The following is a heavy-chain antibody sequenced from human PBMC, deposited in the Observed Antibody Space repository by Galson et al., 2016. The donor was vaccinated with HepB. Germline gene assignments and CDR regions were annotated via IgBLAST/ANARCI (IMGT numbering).Heavy chain of an antibody. CDR1: GGTFSSYA. CDR2: IIPIFGTA. D-gene: IGHD6-6*01. Sequence: SVKVSCKASGGTFSSYAISWVRQAPGQGLEWMGGIIPIFGTANYAQKFQGRVTITADESTSTAYMELSNRRSEDTAVYYCARAREYSSSPEYYYYGMDVWGQGTTVTVSS. CDR3: ARAREYSSSPEYYYYGMDV. J-gene: IGHJ6*02. V-gene: IGHV1-69*13.